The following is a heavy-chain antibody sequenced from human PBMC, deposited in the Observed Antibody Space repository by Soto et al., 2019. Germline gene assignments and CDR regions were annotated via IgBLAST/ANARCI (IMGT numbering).Heavy chain of an antibody. V-gene: IGHV3-30-3*01. D-gene: IGHD1-26*01. CDR1: GFTFSANA. Sequence: HEQLVESGGDVVQPGRSLTLSCAASGFTFSANAMHWVRQAPGKGLEWVAVIACGGTIKIYRDSVKGRFTISRDDSKSTLFLQMNSLRPEDTAVYYCARDKIKGAPDYLDSWGQGTLVTVSS. CDR2: IACGGTIK. J-gene: IGHJ4*02. CDR3: ARDKIKGAPDYLDS.